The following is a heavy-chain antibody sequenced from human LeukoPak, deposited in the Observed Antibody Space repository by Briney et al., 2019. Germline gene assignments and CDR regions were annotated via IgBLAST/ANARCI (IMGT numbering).Heavy chain of an antibody. D-gene: IGHD1-20*01. J-gene: IGHJ6*03. CDR3: ARDVGRGNWNYDSYMDV. V-gene: IGHV4-39*07. CDR1: DGSMSGSSFF. CDR2: IYNSGST. Sequence: SETLSLTCSVSDGSMSGSSFFWGFWVWIRQSPGKGLEWIGSIYNSGSTYYNPSLKSRVTISVDTTNNQFSLNLSSVTVADTAVYFCARDVGRGNWNYDSYMDVWGKGTTVTVSS.